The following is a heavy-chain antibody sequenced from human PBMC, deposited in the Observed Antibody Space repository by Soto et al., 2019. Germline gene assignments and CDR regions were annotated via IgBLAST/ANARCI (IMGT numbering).Heavy chain of an antibody. J-gene: IGHJ6*02. Sequence: PGGSLRLSCAASGFTFSSYSMNWVRQAPGKGLEWVSSISSSSSYIYYADSVKGRFTISRDNAKNSLYLQMNSLRAEDTAVYYCARVLQVRYSYGYDYYYYGMDVWGQGTTVTVSS. V-gene: IGHV3-21*01. CDR1: GFTFSSYS. CDR2: ISSSSSYI. CDR3: ARVLQVRYSYGYDYYYYGMDV. D-gene: IGHD5-18*01.